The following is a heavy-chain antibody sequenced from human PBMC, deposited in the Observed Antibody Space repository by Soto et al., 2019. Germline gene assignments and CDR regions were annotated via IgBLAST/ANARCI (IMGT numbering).Heavy chain of an antibody. D-gene: IGHD2-15*01. J-gene: IGHJ4*02. CDR2: ISAYNGNT. CDR3: ATSDCNAEDNY. V-gene: IGHV1-18*01. CDR1: GYTFTSYG. Sequence: ASVKVSCKASGYTFTSYGISWVRQAPGQGLEWMGWISAYNGNTNYAQKLQGRVTMTTDTSTSTAYMELRSLRSEDTAVYYCATSDCNAEDNYWGQGTQVTVSS.